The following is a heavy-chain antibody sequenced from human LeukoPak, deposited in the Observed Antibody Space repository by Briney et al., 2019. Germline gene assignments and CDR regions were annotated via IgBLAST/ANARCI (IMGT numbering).Heavy chain of an antibody. Sequence: PGGSLRLSCAVSGFAFDSYAMSWVRQAPGKGLEWVAVISYDGSNKYYADSVKGRFTISRDNSKNTLYLQMNSLRAEDTAVYYCARPLTRRALNAFDIWGQGTMVTVSS. CDR2: ISYDGSNK. D-gene: IGHD2-8*01. CDR3: ARPLTRRALNAFDI. V-gene: IGHV3-30-3*01. J-gene: IGHJ3*02. CDR1: GFAFDSYA.